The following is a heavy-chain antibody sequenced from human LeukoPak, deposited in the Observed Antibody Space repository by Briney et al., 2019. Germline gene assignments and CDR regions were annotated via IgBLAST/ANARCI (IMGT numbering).Heavy chain of an antibody. CDR1: GFTFSTYA. D-gene: IGHD2-15*01. Sequence: GGSLRLSCAASGFTFSTYAMSWVRQIPGKGLEWVSAISGSDDGTYYADSVKGRFTISRDNSRNTLYLRMNTLRAEDTAVYFCAKSPVSSCRGSFCYPFDYWGQGNLVTVSS. CDR3: AKSPVSSCRGSFCYPFDY. V-gene: IGHV3-23*01. CDR2: ISGSDDGT. J-gene: IGHJ4*02.